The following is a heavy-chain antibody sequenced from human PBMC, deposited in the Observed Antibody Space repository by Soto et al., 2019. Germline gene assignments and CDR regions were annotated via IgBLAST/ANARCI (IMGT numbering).Heavy chain of an antibody. D-gene: IGHD3-22*01. Sequence: SETLSLTCTVSGDSLSSGGHYWSWIRQHPGKGLEWIGYIYYSGSTYYNPSLKSRVTISVDTSKNQFSLKLNSVTAADTAVYYCARATYYYDSSGYQTSLFGFWGQGTLVTVSS. V-gene: IGHV4-31*03. J-gene: IGHJ4*02. CDR3: ARATYYYDSSGYQTSLFGF. CDR2: IYYSGST. CDR1: GDSLSSGGHY.